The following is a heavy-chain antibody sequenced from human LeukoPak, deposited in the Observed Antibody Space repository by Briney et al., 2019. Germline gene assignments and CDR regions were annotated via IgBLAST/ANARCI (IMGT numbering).Heavy chain of an antibody. Sequence: ASVKVSCKASGYTFTGYYMHWVRQAPGQGLEWMGWINPNSGGTNYARKFQGRVTMTRDTSISTAYMELSRLRSDDTAVYYCARSRCSSTSCSSSDYWGQGTLVTVSS. D-gene: IGHD2-2*01. J-gene: IGHJ4*01. CDR2: INPNSGGT. CDR1: GYTFTGYY. CDR3: ARSRCSSTSCSSSDY. V-gene: IGHV1-2*02.